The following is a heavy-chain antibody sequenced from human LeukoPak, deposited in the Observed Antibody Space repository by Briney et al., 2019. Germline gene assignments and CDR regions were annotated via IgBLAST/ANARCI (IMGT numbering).Heavy chain of an antibody. CDR2: MNPNSGNT. Sequence: ASVKGSCTASGYTFSNYNINWVRQATGQGLERMGWMNPNSGNTGYAQNFQSTVTIIRNTSISTAYMELSSLRSDDTAVYYCARGIAPVYYMDVWGKGTTVTVS. V-gene: IGHV1-8*03. D-gene: IGHD2-15*01. CDR1: GYTFSNYN. J-gene: IGHJ6*03. CDR3: ARGIAPVYYMDV.